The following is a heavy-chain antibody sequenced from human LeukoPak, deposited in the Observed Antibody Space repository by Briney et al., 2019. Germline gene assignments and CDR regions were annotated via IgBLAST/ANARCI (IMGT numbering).Heavy chain of an antibody. J-gene: IGHJ2*01. CDR3: ASSPYGEARYFDL. D-gene: IGHD4-17*01. Sequence: SETLSLTCAVYGGSFSGYYWSWIRQPPGKGLEWIGEINHSGSTNYNPSLKSRVTISVDTSKNQFSLKLSSVTAADTAVYYCASSPYGEARYFDLWGRGTLVTVSS. CDR2: INHSGST. V-gene: IGHV4-34*01. CDR1: GGSFSGYY.